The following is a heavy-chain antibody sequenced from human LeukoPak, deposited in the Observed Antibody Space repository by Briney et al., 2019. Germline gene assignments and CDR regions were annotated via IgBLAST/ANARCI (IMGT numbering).Heavy chain of an antibody. CDR1: GYTFTGYY. V-gene: IGHV1-2*02. CDR2: INPNSGGT. J-gene: IGHJ4*02. CDR3: ATHPYGTDMYFDY. Sequence: ASVKVSCKASGYTFTGYYMHWVRQAPGQGLEWMGWINPNSGGTNYAQKFQGRVTMTRDTSISTAYMELSRLRSDDTAVYYCATHPYGTDMYFDYWGQGTLVTVSS. D-gene: IGHD3-9*01.